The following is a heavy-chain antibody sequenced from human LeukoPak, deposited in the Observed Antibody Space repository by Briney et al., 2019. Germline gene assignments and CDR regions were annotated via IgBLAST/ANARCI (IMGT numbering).Heavy chain of an antibody. CDR2: ISWNSGSI. Sequence: GGSLRLSCAASGFTFDDYAMHWVRQAPGKGLEWVSGISWNSGSIGYADSVKGRFTISRDNAKNSLYLQMNSLRAEDTALYYCAKDQSKRYCSGGSCYSYYYYGMDVWGQGTTVTVSS. J-gene: IGHJ6*02. V-gene: IGHV3-9*01. CDR3: AKDQSKRYCSGGSCYSYYYYGMDV. CDR1: GFTFDDYA. D-gene: IGHD2-15*01.